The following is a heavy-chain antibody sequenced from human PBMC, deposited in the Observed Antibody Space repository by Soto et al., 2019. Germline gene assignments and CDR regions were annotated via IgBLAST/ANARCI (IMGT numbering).Heavy chain of an antibody. J-gene: IGHJ4*02. CDR2: INHSGST. Sequence: SETLSLTCAVYGGSFSGYYWSWIRQPPGKGLEWIGEINHSGSTNYNPSLKSRVTISVDTSKNQFSLKLSSVTAADTAVYYCARLQFTLVTPVPVDYWGQGTLVT. CDR1: GGSFSGYY. D-gene: IGHD3-16*01. CDR3: ARLQFTLVTPVPVDY. V-gene: IGHV4-34*01.